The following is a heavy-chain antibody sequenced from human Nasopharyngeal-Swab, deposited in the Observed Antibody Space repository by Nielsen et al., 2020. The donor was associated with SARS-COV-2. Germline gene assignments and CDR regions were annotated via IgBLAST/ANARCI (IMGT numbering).Heavy chain of an antibody. CDR2: MNPNSGNT. CDR1: GYTFTSYD. D-gene: IGHD6-13*01. Sequence: ASVKVSCKASGYTFTSYDINWVRQATGQGLEWMGWMNPNSGNTGYARKFQGRVTMTRNTSISTAYMELSSLRSEDTAVYYCARGLDSSSWLDYWGQGTLVTVSS. J-gene: IGHJ4*02. V-gene: IGHV1-8*01. CDR3: ARGLDSSSWLDY.